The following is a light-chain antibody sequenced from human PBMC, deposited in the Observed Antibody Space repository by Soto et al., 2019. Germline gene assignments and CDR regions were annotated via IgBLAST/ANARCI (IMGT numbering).Light chain of an antibody. J-gene: IGLJ2*01. Sequence: QSVLTQPASVSGSPGQSITVSCTGTSSDVGGYNSVSWYQQHPGKAPKLMIYEVSNRPSGVSNCFSGSKSGNTASLTISGLQAEDEADYYCSSYTSSSTLVFGGGTKLTVL. CDR2: EVS. V-gene: IGLV2-14*01. CDR1: SSDVGGYNS. CDR3: SSYTSSSTLV.